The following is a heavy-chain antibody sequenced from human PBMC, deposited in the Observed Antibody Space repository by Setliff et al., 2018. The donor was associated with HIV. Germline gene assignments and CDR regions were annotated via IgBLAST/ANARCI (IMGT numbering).Heavy chain of an antibody. J-gene: IGHJ3*01. CDR3: ARVRSYGSAYDAFDV. CDR1: GGSIGGYY. CDR2: IYSGGST. V-gene: IGHV4-4*08. Sequence: SETLSLTCTVSGGSIGGYYWRWIRQPPVTGLEWRGCIYSGGSTNYNPSLESRVTISLDTSKNQFSLRLTSVTAADTAVYYCARVRSYGSAYDAFDVWGPGTMVTVSS. D-gene: IGHD3-10*01.